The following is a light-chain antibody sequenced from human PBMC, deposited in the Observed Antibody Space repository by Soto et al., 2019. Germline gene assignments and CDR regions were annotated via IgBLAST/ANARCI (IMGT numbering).Light chain of an antibody. J-gene: IGLJ2*01. CDR2: GNI. V-gene: IGLV1-40*01. Sequence: QAVLTQPPSVSGAPGQRVTISCTGSSSTIGAGYDVHWYQQLPGTAPKLLIYGNINRPSGVPDRFSGSKSGTSASLAITGLQTEDEADYYCQSYDSSLGGSVFGGGTKLNVL. CDR3: QSYDSSLGGSV. CDR1: SSTIGAGYD.